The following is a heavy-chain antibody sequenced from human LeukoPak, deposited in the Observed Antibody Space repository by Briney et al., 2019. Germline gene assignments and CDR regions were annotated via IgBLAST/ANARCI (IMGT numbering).Heavy chain of an antibody. CDR2: INQESTET. CDR3: AREVDRSFGY. Sequence: QSGGSLRLSCAASGFRFTASWMSWVRQAPGKGPEWVANINQESTETYYVDSVRGRFTISRDNAKNSLSLQMNSLRVEDTAVYYCAREVDRSFGYWGQGNLVTVSS. V-gene: IGHV3-7*01. J-gene: IGHJ4*02. D-gene: IGHD2-15*01. CDR1: GFRFTASW.